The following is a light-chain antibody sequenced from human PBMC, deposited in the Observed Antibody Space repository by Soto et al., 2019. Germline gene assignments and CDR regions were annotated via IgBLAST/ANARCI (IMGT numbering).Light chain of an antibody. CDR1: SSNIGAGCD. Sequence: QSVLTQPPSVSGAPGQRVTISCTGSSSNIGAGCDVHWYQQLPGTAPKLLIYGNSNRPSGVPDRFSGSKSGTSASLAITGLQAEDEADYYCQSYDSSLSGYGVFGGGTKLTVL. V-gene: IGLV1-40*01. CDR3: QSYDSSLSGYGV. J-gene: IGLJ2*01. CDR2: GNS.